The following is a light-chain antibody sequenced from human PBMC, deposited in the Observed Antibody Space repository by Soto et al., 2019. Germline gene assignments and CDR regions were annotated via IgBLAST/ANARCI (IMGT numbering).Light chain of an antibody. Sequence: DIQMTQSPSSLSASVEDRVTITCRASQNINSYLNWYQQKPGKAPKLLIYAASSLQSGVPSRFSGSGSETVFTLTINNLQPEDSATYYCQQSYSRLGTFGQGTKVEIE. J-gene: IGKJ1*01. CDR3: QQSYSRLGT. V-gene: IGKV1-39*01. CDR1: QNINSY. CDR2: AAS.